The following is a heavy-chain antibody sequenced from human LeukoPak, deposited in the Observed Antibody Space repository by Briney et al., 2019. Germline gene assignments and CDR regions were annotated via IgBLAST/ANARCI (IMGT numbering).Heavy chain of an antibody. V-gene: IGHV3-11*01. Sequence: GGSLRLSCAASGFTFSDYYMSWIREAPGNGLECVSYMSGSGSTVYYADSVRGRFTVSRDNAKHSLYLQMNSLRAEDTAVYYCARGACVTCPRDYWGQGTLVTVSS. CDR3: ARGACVTCPRDY. CDR1: GFTFSDYY. D-gene: IGHD2-21*01. CDR2: MSGSGSTV. J-gene: IGHJ4*02.